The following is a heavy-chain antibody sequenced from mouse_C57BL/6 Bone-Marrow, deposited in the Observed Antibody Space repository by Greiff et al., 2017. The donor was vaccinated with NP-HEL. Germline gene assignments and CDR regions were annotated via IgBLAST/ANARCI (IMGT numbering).Heavy chain of an antibody. D-gene: IGHD1-1*01. Sequence: DVKLVESGGGLVQPKGSLKLSCAASGFTFNTYAMHWVRQAPGKGLEWVARIRSKSSNYATYYADSVKDRFTISRDDSQSMLYLQMNNLKTEDTAMYYCVRPTYYGSSYWYFDVWGTGTTVTVSS. CDR3: VRPTYYGSSYWYFDV. V-gene: IGHV10-3*01. CDR1: GFTFNTYA. J-gene: IGHJ1*03. CDR2: IRSKSSNYAT.